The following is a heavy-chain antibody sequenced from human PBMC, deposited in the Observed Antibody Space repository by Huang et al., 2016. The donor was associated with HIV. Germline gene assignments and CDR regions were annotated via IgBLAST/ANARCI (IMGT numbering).Heavy chain of an antibody. J-gene: IGHJ1*01. D-gene: IGHD3-22*01. CDR1: GYTFTNYA. CDR2: ISGYKGKT. Sequence: QVQLVQSGAEVKKPGASVKVSCKASGYTFTNYAINWVRQAPGQSLEWMGWISGYKGKTNYSQKVQGRLTMTKATSTSTAYMELRSLISDDTAVYYCARERYYYDRSGYYTPVEYFHHWGQGTLVTVSS. CDR3: ARERYYYDRSGYYTPVEYFHH. V-gene: IGHV1-18*01.